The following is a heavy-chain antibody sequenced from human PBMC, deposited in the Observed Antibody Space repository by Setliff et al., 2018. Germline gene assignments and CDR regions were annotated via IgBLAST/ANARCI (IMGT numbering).Heavy chain of an antibody. V-gene: IGHV3-23*01. Sequence: PGGSLRLSCAASGFTFSSFAMAWVRQAPGKGLEWVSAIGGAGGNTFYADSVKGRFTISRDNAKNSLYLQMNSLRAEDTAVYYCASLSGGIPSTSAFDIWGQGTMVTVSS. D-gene: IGHD2-15*01. J-gene: IGHJ3*02. CDR3: ASLSGGIPSTSAFDI. CDR2: IGGAGGNT. CDR1: GFTFSSFA.